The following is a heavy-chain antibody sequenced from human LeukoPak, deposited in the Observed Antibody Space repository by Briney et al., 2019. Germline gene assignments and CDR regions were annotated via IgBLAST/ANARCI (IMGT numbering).Heavy chain of an antibody. Sequence: PSETLSLTCTVSGGSISSSSYYWGWIRQPPGKGLEWIGSIYYSGSTYYNPSLKSRVTISVDTSKNQFSLKLSSVTAADTAVYYCARSRGTMIVVARFDYWGQGTLVTVSS. D-gene: IGHD3-22*01. CDR2: IYYSGST. J-gene: IGHJ4*02. V-gene: IGHV4-39*01. CDR1: GGSISSSSYY. CDR3: ARSRGTMIVVARFDY.